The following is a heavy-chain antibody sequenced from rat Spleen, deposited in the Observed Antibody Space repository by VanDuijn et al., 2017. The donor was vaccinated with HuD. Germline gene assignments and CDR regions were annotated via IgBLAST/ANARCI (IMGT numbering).Heavy chain of an antibody. Sequence: EVQLAESGGGLVQPGRSLKLSCAASGFTFSDYYMAWVRQAPTKGLEWVATISYDGSSTYYRDSVKGRFTISRDNAKSTLYLQMDSLRSEDTATYYCARRTGFSQGFAYWGQGTLVTVSS. CDR1: GFTFSDYY. D-gene: IGHD5-1*01. J-gene: IGHJ3*01. CDR3: ARRTGFSQGFAY. V-gene: IGHV5-29*01. CDR2: ISYDGSST.